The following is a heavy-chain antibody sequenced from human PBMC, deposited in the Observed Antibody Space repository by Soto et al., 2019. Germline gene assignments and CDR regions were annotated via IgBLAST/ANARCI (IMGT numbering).Heavy chain of an antibody. Sequence: EVQLVESGGGLVKPGGSLRLSCAASGFTFSSYNMNWVRQAPGKGLEWVSSISSRSSYRYYADSVKGRFTISRDNASTSLSLQMNSLRAEDTAMYYCATAYYDSNGYYFDYWGQGTMVTVAS. V-gene: IGHV3-21*01. D-gene: IGHD3-22*01. CDR2: ISSRSSYR. J-gene: IGHJ4*02. CDR3: ATAYYDSNGYYFDY. CDR1: GFTFSSYN.